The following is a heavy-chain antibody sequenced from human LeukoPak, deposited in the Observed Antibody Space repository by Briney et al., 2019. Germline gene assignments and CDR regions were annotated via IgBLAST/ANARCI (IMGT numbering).Heavy chain of an antibody. CDR2: INGDGTST. D-gene: IGHD4-11*01. CDR3: VRESTVTERFDY. CDR1: GFTFSTYW. Sequence: GGSLRLSCAASGFTFSTYWMHWVSHAPGKGLVWVSRINGDGTSTSYADSVKGRFTISRDNAKNTLYMQMNSLRAEDTAVYYCVRESTVTERFDYWGQGTLVTVSS. V-gene: IGHV3-74*01. J-gene: IGHJ4*02.